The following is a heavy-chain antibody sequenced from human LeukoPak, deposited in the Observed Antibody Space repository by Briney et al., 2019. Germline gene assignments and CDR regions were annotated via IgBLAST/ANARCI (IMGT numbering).Heavy chain of an antibody. V-gene: IGHV4-39*01. D-gene: IGHD5-18*01. CDR3: ARTRKHVDTAMVKGYYFDY. CDR1: GGSISSSSYY. J-gene: IGHJ4*02. Sequence: SSETLSLTCTVSGGSISSSSYYWGWIRQPPGKGLEWIGSIYYSGSTYYNPSLKSRVTISVDTSKNQFSLKLSSVTAADTAVYYCARTRKHVDTAMVKGYYFDYWGQGTLVTVSS. CDR2: IYYSGST.